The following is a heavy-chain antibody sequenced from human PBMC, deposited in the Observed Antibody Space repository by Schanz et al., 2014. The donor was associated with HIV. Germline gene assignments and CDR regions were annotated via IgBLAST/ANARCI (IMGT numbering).Heavy chain of an antibody. CDR1: GFTFDSYG. Sequence: QVHLVESGGGVVRPGRSLRLSCAASGFTFDSYGMHWVRQAPGKGLEGGALISYDGSNKKNADSVKGRFTISRDNSKNTLYLQMNSLRAEDTAVYYCAKGLTIWLQPPFDYWGQGTLVTVSS. J-gene: IGHJ4*02. CDR3: AKGLTIWLQPPFDY. CDR2: ISYDGSNK. D-gene: IGHD5-12*01. V-gene: IGHV3-30*18.